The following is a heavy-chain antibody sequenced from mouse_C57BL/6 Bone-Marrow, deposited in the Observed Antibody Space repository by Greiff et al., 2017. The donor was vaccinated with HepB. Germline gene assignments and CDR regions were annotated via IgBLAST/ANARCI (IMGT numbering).Heavy chain of an antibody. CDR3: ARWDGYSDY. J-gene: IGHJ2*01. Sequence: VQLQESGPELVKPGASVKISCKASGYAFSSSWMNWVKQRPGKGLEWIGRIYPGDGDTNYNGKFKGKATLTADKSSSTAYMQLSSLTSEDSAVYFCARWDGYSDYWGQGTTLTVSS. D-gene: IGHD2-3*01. V-gene: IGHV1-82*01. CDR1: GYAFSSSW. CDR2: IYPGDGDT.